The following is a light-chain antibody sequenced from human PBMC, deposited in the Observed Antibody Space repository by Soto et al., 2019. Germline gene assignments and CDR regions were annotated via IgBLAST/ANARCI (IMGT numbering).Light chain of an antibody. CDR2: GAS. CDR1: ESLSRN. J-gene: IGKJ4*01. V-gene: IGKV3-15*01. CDR3: QQYNNWPPFT. Sequence: ETVMTQSPATLSVSPGEKVTLSCRASESLSRNLAWYQQKSGQAPRLLIYGASTRATGVPARFSGSGSGTEFTLTIRSLQSDDFAIYFCQQYNNWPPFTFGGGTTVEIK.